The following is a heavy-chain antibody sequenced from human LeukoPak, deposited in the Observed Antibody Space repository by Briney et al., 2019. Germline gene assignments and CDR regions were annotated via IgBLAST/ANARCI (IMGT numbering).Heavy chain of an antibody. CDR1: GFTFSSYG. J-gene: IGHJ4*02. V-gene: IGHV3-30*02. CDR3: ARESESYDSTGSTFHF. CDR2: IRYGGSNK. D-gene: IGHD3-22*01. Sequence: PGGSLRLSCAASGFTFSSYGMHWVRQAPGKGLEWVAFIRYGGSNKFYADSVKGRFTISRDNSKNTLFLQMSSLRAGDTALYYCARESESYDSTGSTFHFWGQGTLVTVSS.